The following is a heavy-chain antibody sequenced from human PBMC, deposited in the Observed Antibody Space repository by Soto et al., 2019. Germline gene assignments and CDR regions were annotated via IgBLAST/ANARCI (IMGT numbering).Heavy chain of an antibody. D-gene: IGHD3-22*01. CDR3: ARHGPRVYYDNSDYYYYGMDV. CDR1: GYTFSNFW. J-gene: IGHJ6*02. Sequence: PGESLKISCQSSGYTFSNFWIGWVRQLPGKGLEWMGIIYPGDHETRYSPSFYGKVTISADKSISTAYLQWSSLKASDTAMYYCARHGPRVYYDNSDYYYYGMDVWGQGTTVTVSS. V-gene: IGHV5-51*01. CDR2: IYPGDHET.